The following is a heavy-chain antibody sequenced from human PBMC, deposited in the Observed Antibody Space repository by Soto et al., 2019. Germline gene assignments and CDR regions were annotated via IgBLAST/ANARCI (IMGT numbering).Heavy chain of an antibody. CDR1: GYTFTSYA. CDR2: INAGNGNT. CDR3: ASDPGLYSTLPRRLPDY. Sequence: ASVKVSCKASGYTFTSYAMQWVRQAPGQRLEWMGWINAGNGNTKYSQKLQGRVTITRDPSASTAYMELSSLRSEDTAVYYCASDPGLYSTLPRRLPDYRGQGTLVPVPS. V-gene: IGHV1-3*01. D-gene: IGHD6-13*01. J-gene: IGHJ4*02.